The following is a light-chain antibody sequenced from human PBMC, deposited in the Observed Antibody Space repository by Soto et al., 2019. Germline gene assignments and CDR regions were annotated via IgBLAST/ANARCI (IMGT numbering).Light chain of an antibody. CDR2: DAR. J-gene: IGLJ1*01. CDR1: DVGGKS. V-gene: IGLV3-21*02. Sequence: SYELTQPPSVSVAPGQTATISCGGDDVGGKSVQWYQQKPGQAPVLVLYDARDRPSGIPERFSGSNSGNTATLTISWVEAGDEADFYCQVWDTTTDQYIFGSGTKATVL. CDR3: QVWDTTTDQYI.